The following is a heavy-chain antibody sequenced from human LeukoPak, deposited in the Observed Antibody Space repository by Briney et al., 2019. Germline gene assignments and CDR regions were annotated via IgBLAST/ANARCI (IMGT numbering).Heavy chain of an antibody. J-gene: IGHJ4*02. CDR1: GFTFSSYA. V-gene: IGHV3-30-3*01. Sequence: GGSLRLSCAASGFTFSSYAMHWVRQAPGKGLEWVAVISYDGSNKYYADSVKGRFTISRDNSKNTLYLQMNSLRAEDTAVYYCAREESANFDWLLLYYFDYWGQGTLVTVSS. CDR2: ISYDGSNK. D-gene: IGHD3-9*01. CDR3: AREESANFDWLLLYYFDY.